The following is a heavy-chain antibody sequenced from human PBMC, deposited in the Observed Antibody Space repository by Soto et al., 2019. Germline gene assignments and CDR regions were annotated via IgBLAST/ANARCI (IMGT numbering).Heavy chain of an antibody. V-gene: IGHV4-30-4*01. J-gene: IGHJ4*02. D-gene: IGHD2-2*01. CDR2: IDYSRNT. Sequence: QVQLQESGPGLVKPSQTLSLTCTVSGDSITNDDYYWSWIRQPPGKGLEWIEHIDYSRNTDYNPALKSRVAISVDTSKTQSSLKLRSVTAADTALYNCASKIVLVPGATGDYFDSWGQGTLVTVSS. CDR1: GDSITNDDYY. CDR3: ASKIVLVPGATGDYFDS.